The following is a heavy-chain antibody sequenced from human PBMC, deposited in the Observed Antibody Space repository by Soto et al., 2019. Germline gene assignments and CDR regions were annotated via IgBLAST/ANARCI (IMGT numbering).Heavy chain of an antibody. CDR2: IYYSGST. Sequence: SETLSLTCTVSGGSISSGDYYWSWIRQPPGKGLEWIGYIYYSGSTYYNPSLKSRITISVDTSKNQFSLKLSSATAADTAVYYCGCERPEVDRFDPWGQGTLVTVSS. CDR1: GGSISSGDYY. V-gene: IGHV4-30-4*01. CDR3: GCERPEVDRFDP. D-gene: IGHD6-6*01. J-gene: IGHJ5*02.